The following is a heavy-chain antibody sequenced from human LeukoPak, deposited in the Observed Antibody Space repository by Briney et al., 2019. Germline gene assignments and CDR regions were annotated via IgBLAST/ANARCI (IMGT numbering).Heavy chain of an antibody. CDR3: ARDRGYWFDP. J-gene: IGHJ5*02. Sequence: SETLSLTCTVSGCSVSNYYWSWIRQAAGTGLEWIGRISISGSTNYNPSLKSRVAMSIYTSKNQFSLKLSSVTAADTAVYYCARDRGYWFDPWGQGTLVTVSS. CDR2: ISISGST. V-gene: IGHV4-4*07. CDR1: GCSVSNYY.